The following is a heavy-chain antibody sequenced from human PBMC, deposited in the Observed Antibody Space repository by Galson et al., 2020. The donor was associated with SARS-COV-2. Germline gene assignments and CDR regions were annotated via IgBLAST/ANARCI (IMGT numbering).Heavy chain of an antibody. D-gene: IGHD4-17*01. J-gene: IGHJ6*02. Sequence: SVKVSCKASGGTFSSYAISWVRQAPGQGLEWMGGIIPIFGTAKYAQKFQGRVTITADKSRSTAYMKLSSLTSEDTAVYYCATDDYSYYSGMDVWGQGTTVTVSS. CDR1: GGTFSSYA. CDR2: IIPIFGTA. CDR3: ATDDYSYYSGMDV. V-gene: IGHV1-69*06.